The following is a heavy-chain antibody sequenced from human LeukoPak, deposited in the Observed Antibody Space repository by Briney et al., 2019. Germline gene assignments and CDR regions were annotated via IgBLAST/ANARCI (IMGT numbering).Heavy chain of an antibody. CDR2: IIPIFGTA. J-gene: IGHJ4*02. V-gene: IGHV1-69*13. CDR3: ARDAHYYGSGSTEDY. D-gene: IGHD3-10*01. Sequence: SVKVSCKASGGTFSSYANSWVRQAPGQGLEWMGGIIPIFGTANYAQKFQGRVTITADESTSTAYMELSSLRSEDTAVYYCARDAHYYGSGSTEDYWGQGTLVTVSS. CDR1: GGTFSSYA.